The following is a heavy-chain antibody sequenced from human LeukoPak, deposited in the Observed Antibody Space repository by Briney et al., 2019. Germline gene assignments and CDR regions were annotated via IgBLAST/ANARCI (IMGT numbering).Heavy chain of an antibody. D-gene: IGHD2-2*02. V-gene: IGHV1-18*01. CDR3: ARGGYCSSTSCYTDDY. CDR2: ISAYNGKR. CDR1: VYTFTSFG. Sequence: ASVKVSCKASVYTFTSFGISWVRQAPGQGLEGMGWISAYNGKRKLAQKLQGRDTMTTDTSTSTAYMELRSLRSDDTAVYYCARGGYCSSTSCYTDDYWGQGTLVTVSS. J-gene: IGHJ4*02.